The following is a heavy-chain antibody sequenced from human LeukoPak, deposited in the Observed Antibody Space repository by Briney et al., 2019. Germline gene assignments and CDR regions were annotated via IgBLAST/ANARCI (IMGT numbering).Heavy chain of an antibody. D-gene: IGHD3-3*01. CDR2: IKHDGSEK. V-gene: IGHV3-7*01. Sequence: GGSLRLSCAASGFSFRDYWMNWARQAPGKGLEWVASIKHDGSEKYYVDSVRGRFTISRDNTMNSLYLQMSSLRAEDTAVYYCATDRGWRTSGYYLYYFEYWGQGTLVTYSS. CDR1: GFSFRDYW. CDR3: ATDRGWRTSGYYLYYFEY. J-gene: IGHJ4*02.